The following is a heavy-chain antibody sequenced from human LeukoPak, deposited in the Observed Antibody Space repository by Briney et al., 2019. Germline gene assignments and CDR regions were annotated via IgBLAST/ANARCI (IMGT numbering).Heavy chain of an antibody. Sequence: SVKVSCKASGGTFSSYAISWVRQAPGQGLGWMGGIIPIFGTANYAQKFQGRVTITADESTSTAYMELSSLRSEDTALYYCAKGNYGDYQFRSYFDYWGQGTLVTVSS. V-gene: IGHV1-69*13. CDR3: AKGNYGDYQFRSYFDY. CDR1: GGTFSSYA. CDR2: IIPIFGTA. D-gene: IGHD4-17*01. J-gene: IGHJ4*02.